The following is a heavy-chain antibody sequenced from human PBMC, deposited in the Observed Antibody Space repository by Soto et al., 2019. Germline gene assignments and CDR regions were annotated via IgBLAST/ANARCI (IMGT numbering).Heavy chain of an antibody. CDR3: ASRGYSYGHKLYYYYGMDV. V-gene: IGHV1-69*13. J-gene: IGHJ6*02. Sequence: SVKVSCKASGGTFSGYAISWVRQAPGQGLEWMGGIIPIFGTANYAQKFQGRVTITADESTSTAYMELSSLRSEDTAVYYCASRGYSYGHKLYYYYGMDVWGQGTTVTVSS. D-gene: IGHD5-18*01. CDR1: GGTFSGYA. CDR2: IIPIFGTA.